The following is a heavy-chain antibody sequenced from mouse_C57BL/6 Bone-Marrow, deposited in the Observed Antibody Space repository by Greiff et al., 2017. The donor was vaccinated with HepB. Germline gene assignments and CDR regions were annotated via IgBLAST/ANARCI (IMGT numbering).Heavy chain of an antibody. CDR2: ISNGGGST. D-gene: IGHD2-1*01. CDR1: GFTFSDYY. CDR3: AIPSSTMVKGWFAY. Sequence: EVQRVESGGGLVQPGGSLKLSCAASGFTFSDYYMYWVRQTPEKRLEWVAYISNGGGSTYYPDTVKGRSTISRDNAKNTLYLQMSRLKSEDTAIYYCAIPSSTMVKGWFAYWGQGTLVTVSA. J-gene: IGHJ3*01. V-gene: IGHV5-12*01.